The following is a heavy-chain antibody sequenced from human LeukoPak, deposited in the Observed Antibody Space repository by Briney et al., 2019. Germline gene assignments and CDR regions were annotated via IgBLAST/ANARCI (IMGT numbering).Heavy chain of an antibody. Sequence: SETLSLTCTVSGGSISSYYWSWIRQPPGKGLEWIGYIYYSGSTNYNPSLKSRVTISVDTSKNQFSLKLSSVTAADTAVYYCAKDPWELLTYYYYYMDVWGKGTTVTVSS. D-gene: IGHD1-26*01. CDR1: GGSISSYY. CDR2: IYYSGST. CDR3: AKDPWELLTYYYYYMDV. J-gene: IGHJ6*03. V-gene: IGHV4-59*01.